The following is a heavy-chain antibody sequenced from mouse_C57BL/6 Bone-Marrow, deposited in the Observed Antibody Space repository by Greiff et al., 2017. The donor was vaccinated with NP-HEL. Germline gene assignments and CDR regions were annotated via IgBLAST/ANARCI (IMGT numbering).Heavy chain of an antibody. V-gene: IGHV14-4*01. CDR2: IDPENGDT. Sequence: LVESGAELVRPGASVKLSCTASGFNIKDDYMHWVKQRPEQGLEWIGWIDPENGDTEYASKFQGKATITADTSSNTAYLQLSSLTSEDTAVYYCTTDGSVLDVWGTGTTVTVSS. CDR1: GFNIKDDY. CDR3: TTDGSVLDV. J-gene: IGHJ1*03. D-gene: IGHD1-1*01.